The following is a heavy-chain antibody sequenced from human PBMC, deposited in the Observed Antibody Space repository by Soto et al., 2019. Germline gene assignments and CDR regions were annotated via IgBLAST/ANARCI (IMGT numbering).Heavy chain of an antibody. D-gene: IGHD2-2*01. CDR3: ARAGESSSSSYFDF. V-gene: IGHV3-48*02. CDR2: VRSSGDDT. CDR1: GFTFGYYN. Sequence: DVQLVESGGGLVQPGGSLRLSCAASGFTFGYYNMHWVRQAPGKGLEWVSFVRSSGDDTYYADSVKGRFTISRDNAKDSLYLQMNSLREEDTAVYYCARAGESSSSSYFDFWGQGALVTGSS. J-gene: IGHJ4*02.